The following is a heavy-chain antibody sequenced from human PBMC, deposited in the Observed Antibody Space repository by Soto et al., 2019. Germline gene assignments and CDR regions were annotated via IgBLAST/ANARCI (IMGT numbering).Heavy chain of an antibody. Sequence: QVQLVESGGGLVKTGGSLRIVCEASGFTFSDYYMRWVRQAPGKGLEWVSDISSSGNMIYYADSVKGRFTITRDNAKNSVYLQMNSLRDEDTTLYFCAKMSSENYDAPVFSWGQGHLVTVSS. CDR2: ISSSGNMI. J-gene: IGHJ4*02. CDR3: AKMSSENYDAPVFS. CDR1: GFTFSDYY. D-gene: IGHD1-26*01. V-gene: IGHV3-11*01.